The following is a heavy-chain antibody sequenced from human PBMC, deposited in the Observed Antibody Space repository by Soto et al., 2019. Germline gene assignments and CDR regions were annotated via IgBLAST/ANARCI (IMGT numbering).Heavy chain of an antibody. Sequence: SETLSLTCTVSGGSISSSSYYWGWIRQPPGKGLEWIGSIYYSGSTYHNPSLKSRVTISVDTSKNQFSLNLSSVTAADTAVYYCASHRNYYYYGMDVWGQGTTVTVSS. CDR2: IYYSGST. V-gene: IGHV4-39*01. J-gene: IGHJ6*02. CDR1: GGSISSSSYY. CDR3: ASHRNYYYYGMDV.